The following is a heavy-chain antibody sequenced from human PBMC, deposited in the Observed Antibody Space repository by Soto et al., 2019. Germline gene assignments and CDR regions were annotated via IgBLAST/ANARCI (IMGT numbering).Heavy chain of an antibody. D-gene: IGHD3-3*01. CDR2: INTAIGNT. V-gene: IGHV1-3*04. CDR3: ARVTTIFGVGPYYYYYMDV. Sequence: ASVKVSCKASGYTFTNYAVHWVRQATGQGLEWMGWINTAIGNTEYSEKFQGRVTITRDTSASTAYMELSSLRSEDTAVYYCARVTTIFGVGPYYYYYMDVWGKGTTVTVSS. CDR1: GYTFTNYA. J-gene: IGHJ6*03.